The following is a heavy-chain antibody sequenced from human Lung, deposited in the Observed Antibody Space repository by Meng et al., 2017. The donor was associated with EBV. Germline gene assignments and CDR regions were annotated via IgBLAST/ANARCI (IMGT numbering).Heavy chain of an antibody. Sequence: RLVESGGAVVQPGGSLRVSCEVSEFTFSRYWMHWVRQVPWEGLVWVSRINEYGSITNYADSVKGRFTISRDNAKNTLYLQMNSLRAEDTGLYFCSRDLAGSDDSWGQGTLINVSS. CDR3: SRDLAGSDDS. D-gene: IGHD1-14*01. J-gene: IGHJ5*01. CDR2: INEYGSIT. CDR1: EFTFSRYW. V-gene: IGHV3-74*01.